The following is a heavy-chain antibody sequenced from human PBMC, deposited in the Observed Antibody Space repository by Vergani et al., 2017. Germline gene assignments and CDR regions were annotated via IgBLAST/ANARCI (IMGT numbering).Heavy chain of an antibody. J-gene: IGHJ5*02. V-gene: IGHV1-8*02. Sequence: QVQLVQSGAEVKKPGSSVKVSCKASGYTFTSYDINWVRQATGQGLEWMGWMNPNSGNTGYAQKFQGRVTMTRNTSISTAYMELSSLRSEDTAVYYCARGPTVGCSSTSCYAGITLYNWFDPWGQGTLVTVSS. CDR2: MNPNSGNT. CDR1: GYTFTSYD. D-gene: IGHD2-2*01. CDR3: ARGPTVGCSSTSCYAGITLYNWFDP.